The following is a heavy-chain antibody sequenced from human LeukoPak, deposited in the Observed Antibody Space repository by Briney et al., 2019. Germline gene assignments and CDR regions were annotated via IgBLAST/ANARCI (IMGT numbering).Heavy chain of an antibody. CDR2: IKYDGSEN. CDR3: ATYNNWVAGDV. Sequence: GESLTLSCAASGFTFSNSWMSWVRQAPGQGLQWVAAIKYDGSENDYGDSVKGRFTISSDNAKNSLYLQMDSLRAEDTAVYYCATYNNWVAGDVWGQGTTVSVSS. CDR1: GFTFSNSW. J-gene: IGHJ6*02. V-gene: IGHV3-7*01. D-gene: IGHD1-1*01.